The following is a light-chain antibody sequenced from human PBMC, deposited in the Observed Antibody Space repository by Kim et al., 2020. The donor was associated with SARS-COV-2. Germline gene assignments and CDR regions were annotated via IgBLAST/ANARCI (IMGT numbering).Light chain of an antibody. CDR1: QSISSY. J-gene: IGKJ2*01. CDR2: AAS. CDR3: QKSDSTPYT. V-gene: IGKV1-39*01. Sequence: DIQMTQSPSSLSASVGDRVTITCRASQSISSYLNWYQQKPGKAPKLLIYAASSLQSGVPSRFSGSGSGTDFTLTISSLQPEDFECYYCQKSDSTPYTFGQGTKLEI.